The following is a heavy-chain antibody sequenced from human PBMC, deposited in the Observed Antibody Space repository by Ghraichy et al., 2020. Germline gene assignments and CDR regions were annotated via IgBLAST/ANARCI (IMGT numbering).Heavy chain of an antibody. J-gene: IGHJ4*02. CDR2: IMNDGNNK. V-gene: IGHV3-30*02. CDR3: VKRLSQGGWNEFDF. D-gene: IGHD6-19*01. Sequence: GGSLRLSCATSGFTFSSSGMHWVRQTPGKGLEWVAFIMNDGNNKYYADSVKGRFTISRDNSKKILYLQMNNLTPEDTAVYHCVKRLSQGGWNEFDFWGQGTLVTVSS. CDR1: GFTFSSSG.